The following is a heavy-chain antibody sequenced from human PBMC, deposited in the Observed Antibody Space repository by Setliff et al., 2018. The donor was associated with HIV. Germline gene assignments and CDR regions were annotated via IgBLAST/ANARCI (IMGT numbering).Heavy chain of an antibody. CDR1: GYTFTGYY. Sequence: ASVKVSCKASGYTFTGYYLHWVRQAPGQGLEWMGWISPNSGGTNFAQRFQGWVTLTRDTSINAAYMELRGLRSDDTAVYYCARNFGLSPSGKYYYHYGMDIWGQGTTVTVSS. CDR3: ARNFGLSPSGKYYYHYGMDI. J-gene: IGHJ6*02. CDR2: ISPNSGGT. V-gene: IGHV1-2*04. D-gene: IGHD3-10*01.